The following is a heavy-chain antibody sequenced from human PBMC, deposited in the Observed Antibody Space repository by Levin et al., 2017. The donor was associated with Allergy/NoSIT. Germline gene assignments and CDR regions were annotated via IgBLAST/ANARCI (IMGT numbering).Heavy chain of an antibody. V-gene: IGHV4-61*01. D-gene: IGHD4-23*01. CDR2: IYYSGST. Sequence: SETLSLTCTVSGGSVSSGSYYWSWIRQPPGKGLEWIGYIYYSGSTNYNPSLKSRVTISVDTCKNQFALKLSSVTAADTAVYYCAGSGRWHLAFDYWGQGTLVTVSS. CDR3: AGSGRWHLAFDY. J-gene: IGHJ4*02. CDR1: GGSVSSGSYY.